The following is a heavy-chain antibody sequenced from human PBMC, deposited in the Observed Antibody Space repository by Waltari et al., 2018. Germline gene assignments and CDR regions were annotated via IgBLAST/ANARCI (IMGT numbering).Heavy chain of an antibody. V-gene: IGHV4-59*01. CDR3: ARTYSSSNFDY. Sequence: QVQLQESGPGLVKPSETLSLTCTVSGGSISSYYWSWIRQPPGKGLEWIGYIYYSGSTNYNPPRKSRVTISVDTSKNQFSLKLSSVTAADTAVYYCARTYSSSNFDYWGQGTLVTVSS. J-gene: IGHJ4*02. CDR2: IYYSGST. D-gene: IGHD6-13*01. CDR1: GGSISSYY.